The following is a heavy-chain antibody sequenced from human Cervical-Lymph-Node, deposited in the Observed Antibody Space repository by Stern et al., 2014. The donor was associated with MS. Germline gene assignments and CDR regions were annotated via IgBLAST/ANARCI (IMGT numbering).Heavy chain of an antibody. V-gene: IGHV4-31*03. Sequence: QLQLQESGPGLVKPSQTLSLTCTVSGGSVSSAGGYYWSWIRQLPGRGLEWIGYIYYSGSAYYNPSLRSRLTISVDTSMNQFSLELRSVTAADSAVYYCARSRDGYTQFDPWGQGTLVTVSS. CDR2: IYYSGSA. CDR1: GGSVSSAGGYY. J-gene: IGHJ5*02. D-gene: IGHD5-24*01. CDR3: ARSRDGYTQFDP.